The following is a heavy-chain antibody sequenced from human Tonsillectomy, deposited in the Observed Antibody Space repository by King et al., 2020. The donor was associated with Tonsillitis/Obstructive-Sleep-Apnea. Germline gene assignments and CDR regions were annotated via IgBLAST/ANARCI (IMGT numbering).Heavy chain of an antibody. V-gene: IGHV3-15*01. Sequence: VQLVESGGGLVKPGGSLRLSCAASGFTFSNAWMSLVRQVPGKGREWLGRIKSKTNGCTTDYAAPVKGRFTISRDDSKNTLYLQMNSLKTEDTAVYYCTRDGGYCSSTSCYYYYMDVWGKGTTVTVSS. CDR3: TRDGGYCSSTSCYYYYMDV. CDR2: IKSKTNGCTT. J-gene: IGHJ6*03. CDR1: GFTFSNAW. D-gene: IGHD2-2*01.